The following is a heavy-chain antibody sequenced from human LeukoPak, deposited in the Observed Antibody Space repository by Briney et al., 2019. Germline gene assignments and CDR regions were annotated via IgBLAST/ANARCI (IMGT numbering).Heavy chain of an antibody. Sequence: PGGSLRLSCAASGFTFGNYAMSWVRQAPGKGLEWVAVIWYDGSNKYADSVKGRFTISRDNSKNTLYLQMNSLRAEDTAVYYCARDQEGLYFDYWGQGTLVTVSS. CDR2: IWYDGSNK. J-gene: IGHJ4*02. CDR3: ARDQEGLYFDY. V-gene: IGHV3-33*08. CDR1: GFTFGNYA.